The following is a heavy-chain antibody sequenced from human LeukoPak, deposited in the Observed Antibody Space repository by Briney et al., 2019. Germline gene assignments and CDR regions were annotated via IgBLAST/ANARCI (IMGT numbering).Heavy chain of an antibody. V-gene: IGHV3-21*01. CDR2: ISSSSSYI. CDR3: ASCAYYYDSSGYYLGYYYYGMDV. D-gene: IGHD3-22*01. CDR1: GFTFSSYS. Sequence: RSLRLSCAASGFTFSSYSMNWVRQAPGKGLEWVSSISSSSSYIYYADSVKGRFTISRDNAKNSLYLQMNSLRAEDTAVYYCASCAYYYDSSGYYLGYYYYGMDVWGQGTTVTVSS. J-gene: IGHJ6*02.